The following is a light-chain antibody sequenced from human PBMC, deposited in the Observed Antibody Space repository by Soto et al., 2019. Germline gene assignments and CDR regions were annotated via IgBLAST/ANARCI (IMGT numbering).Light chain of an antibody. V-gene: IGKV1-39*01. Sequence: DIQLTQSPSSLSASVGDRVTITCRASQSISNYLNWYQQKPGKAPNLLIYAASSRATGIPDRFRGSASGTDFTLTISRLEPEDFALYYCQQYGSSPWTFGQGTKVEIK. CDR2: AAS. CDR1: QSISNY. J-gene: IGKJ1*01. CDR3: QQYGSSPWT.